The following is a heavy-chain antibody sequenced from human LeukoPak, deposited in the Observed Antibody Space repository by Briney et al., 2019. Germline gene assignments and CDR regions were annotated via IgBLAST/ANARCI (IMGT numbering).Heavy chain of an antibody. CDR2: MNPNSGNT. CDR1: GYTFTSYD. V-gene: IGHV1-8*01. D-gene: IGHD3-22*01. Sequence: ASVKVSCKASGYTFTSYDINSVRQATGQGLEWMGWMNPNSGNTGYAQKFQGRVTMTRNTSISTAYMELSSLRSEDTAVYYCARATTHDYDGSSPTFDYWGQGTLVTVSS. J-gene: IGHJ4*02. CDR3: ARATTHDYDGSSPTFDY.